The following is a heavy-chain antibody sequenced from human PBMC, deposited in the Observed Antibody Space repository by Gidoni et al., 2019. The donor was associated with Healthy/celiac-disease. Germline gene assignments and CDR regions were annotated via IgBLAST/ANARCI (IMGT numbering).Heavy chain of an antibody. D-gene: IGHD3-9*01. V-gene: IGHV3-23*01. CDR2: ISGSGGST. Sequence: EVQLLESGGGLAQPGGSLRLSCAAYGFTFSSVAMRWVRQAPGKGLEWVSAISGSGGSTYYPDSVKGQFTISRDNSKNTLYLQMNSLRAEDTAVYYCAKDIISLRYFDWLSDDAFDIWGQGTMVTVSS. CDR3: AKDIISLRYFDWLSDDAFDI. CDR1: GFTFSSVA. J-gene: IGHJ3*02.